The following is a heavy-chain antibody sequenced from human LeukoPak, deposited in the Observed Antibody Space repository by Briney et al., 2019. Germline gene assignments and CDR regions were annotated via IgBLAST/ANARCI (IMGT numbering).Heavy chain of an antibody. CDR2: IYTSGST. CDR3: ARDVEMATVGAFDI. V-gene: IGHV4-4*07. D-gene: IGHD5-24*01. Sequence: SETLSLTCTVSGGSISSYYWNWIRQPPGKGLEWIGRIYTSGSTNYNPSLKSRVTMSVDTSKNQFSLKLSSVTAADTAVYYCARDVEMATVGAFDIWGQGTMVTVSS. CDR1: GGSISSYY. J-gene: IGHJ3*02.